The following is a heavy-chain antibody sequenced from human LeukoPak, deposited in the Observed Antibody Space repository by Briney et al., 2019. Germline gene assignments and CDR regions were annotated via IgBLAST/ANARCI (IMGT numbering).Heavy chain of an antibody. J-gene: IGHJ6*02. CDR1: GYTFTSYD. CDR2: VNPNSGNT. V-gene: IGHV1-8*01. CDR3: ARGQYYDILTGYYYYYYGMDV. D-gene: IGHD3-9*01. Sequence: ASVKVSCKASGYTFTSYDINWVRQAPGQGLEWMGWVNPNSGNTGYAQKFQGRVTMTRNTSISTAYMELSSLRSEDTAVYYCARGQYYDILTGYYYYYYGMDVWGQGTTVTVSS.